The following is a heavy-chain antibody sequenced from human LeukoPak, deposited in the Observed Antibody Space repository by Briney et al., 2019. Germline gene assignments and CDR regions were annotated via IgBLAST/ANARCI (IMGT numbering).Heavy chain of an antibody. CDR1: GFTFSSYW. D-gene: IGHD3-22*01. CDR2: IKQDGSEK. CDR3: AKDFYQNYYESTGPFDY. J-gene: IGHJ4*02. Sequence: PGGSLRLSCAASGFTFSSYWMSWVRQAPGKGLEWVANIKQDGSEKYYVDSVKGRFTISRDNAKNSLYLQMNSLRAEDTALYYCAKDFYQNYYESTGPFDYWGQGTLVTVSS. V-gene: IGHV3-7*03.